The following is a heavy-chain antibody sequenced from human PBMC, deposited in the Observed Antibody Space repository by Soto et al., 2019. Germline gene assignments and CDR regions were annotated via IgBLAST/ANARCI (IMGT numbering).Heavy chain of an antibody. Sequence: QVQLVESGGGVVQPGRSLRLSCAASGFTFSSDGMHWVRQAPGKGLEWVAVIWYDGSNKYYADSVKGRFTISRDNSKNAVYLQMNSLRAEATAVYYCARDYYDSSGYPRAFDYWGQGTLVTVSS. V-gene: IGHV3-33*01. CDR2: IWYDGSNK. D-gene: IGHD3-22*01. CDR1: GFTFSSDG. CDR3: ARDYYDSSGYPRAFDY. J-gene: IGHJ4*02.